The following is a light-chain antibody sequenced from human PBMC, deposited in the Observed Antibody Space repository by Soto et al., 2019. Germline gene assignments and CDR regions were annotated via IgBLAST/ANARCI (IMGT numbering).Light chain of an antibody. CDR1: QSVSNNY. CDR3: QQYGSSGT. CDR2: GAS. J-gene: IGKJ1*01. V-gene: IGKV3-20*01. Sequence: EIVLTQSPGTLSLSPEERATLSCRASQSVSNNYLAWYQQKPGQAPRLLIYGASNRATGIPDRFSGSGSGTGFTLTISRLEPEDFAVYYCQQYGSSGTFGQGTKVDIK.